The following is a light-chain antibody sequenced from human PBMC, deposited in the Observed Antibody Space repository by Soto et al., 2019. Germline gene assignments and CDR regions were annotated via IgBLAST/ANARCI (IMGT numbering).Light chain of an antibody. Sequence: QSVLTQPPSVSGAPGQRVTISFTGSSSNIGAGYDVHWYQQLPGTAPKLLIYGNSNRPSGVPDRFSGSKSGTSASLAITGLQAEDEADYYCQSYDRSLSYVFGTGTKLTV. CDR2: GNS. J-gene: IGLJ1*01. V-gene: IGLV1-40*01. CDR3: QSYDRSLSYV. CDR1: SSNIGAGYD.